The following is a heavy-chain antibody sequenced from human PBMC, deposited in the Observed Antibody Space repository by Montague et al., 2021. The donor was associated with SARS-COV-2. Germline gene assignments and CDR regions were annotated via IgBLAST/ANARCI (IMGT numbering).Heavy chain of an antibody. V-gene: IGHV4-39*01. D-gene: IGHD6-19*01. CDR1: GGSISSTTYY. Sequence: SETLSLTCTVSGGSISSTTYYWGWIRQPPGKGLEWIGSIYYSGTTYYNPSLKGRATMSIDTSKNQFSLKLRSVTAAETAVFYCATIAETGTEGGTDYWGQGALVTVSS. CDR2: IYYSGTT. J-gene: IGHJ4*02. CDR3: ATIAETGTEGGTDY.